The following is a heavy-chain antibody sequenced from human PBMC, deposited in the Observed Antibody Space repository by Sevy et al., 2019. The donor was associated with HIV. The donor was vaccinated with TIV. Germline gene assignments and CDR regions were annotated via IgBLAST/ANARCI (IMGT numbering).Heavy chain of an antibody. D-gene: IGHD5-18*01. Sequence: GGSLRLSCAASGFSVNSNYMTWVRQAPGKGLEGVSVIYSDETTYHADSVKDRFTISRDNSKNMLYLQMSSLRAEDTAIYYCARGKSGYGYALNYWGQGTLGTVSS. J-gene: IGHJ4*02. V-gene: IGHV3-66*01. CDR3: ARGKSGYGYALNY. CDR2: IYSDETT. CDR1: GFSVNSNY.